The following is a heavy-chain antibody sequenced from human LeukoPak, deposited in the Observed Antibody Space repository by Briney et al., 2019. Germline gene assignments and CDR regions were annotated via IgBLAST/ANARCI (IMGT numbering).Heavy chain of an antibody. V-gene: IGHV3-23*01. CDR1: GFTLSTSA. CDR2: ISGGGDTT. Sequence: GGSLSLTGAASGFTLSTSAMSWFRQAPGKGLEGVLGISGGGDTTNYADSVRGRFTISRDNSKNTMYLQQNSLSAEDTAVYYCARVVSCPNIGRDAFALWGRGTMVTVSS. J-gene: IGHJ3*01. D-gene: IGHD2-21*01. CDR3: ARVVSCPNIGRDAFAL.